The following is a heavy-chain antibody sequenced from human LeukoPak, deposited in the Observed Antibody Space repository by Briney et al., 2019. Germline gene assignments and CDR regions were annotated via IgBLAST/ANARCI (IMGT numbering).Heavy chain of an antibody. J-gene: IGHJ4*02. CDR1: GFIFSSYA. D-gene: IGHD3-3*01. CDR2: SGSGGST. CDR3: AKDFWSGYYPDY. Sequence: GGSLRLSCAASGFIFSSYAMSWVRQAPGKGLEWVSGSGSGGSTHYADSVKGRFTISRDNSKNTLYSQMNSLRAEDTAVYYCAKDFWSGYYPDYRGQGTLVTVSS. V-gene: IGHV3-23*01.